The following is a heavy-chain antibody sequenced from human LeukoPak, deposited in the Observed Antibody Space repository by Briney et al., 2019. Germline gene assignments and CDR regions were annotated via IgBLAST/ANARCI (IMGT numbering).Heavy chain of an antibody. Sequence: GGSLRLSCAASGFTFSSYDMHWVRQATGKGLEWVSAIGTAGDTYYPGSVKGRFTISRENAKNSLYLQMNSLRAGDTAVYYCARGADILTGYWTYYFDYWGQGTLVTVSS. V-gene: IGHV3-13*01. J-gene: IGHJ4*02. CDR1: GFTFSSYD. D-gene: IGHD3-9*01. CDR2: IGTAGDT. CDR3: ARGADILTGYWTYYFDY.